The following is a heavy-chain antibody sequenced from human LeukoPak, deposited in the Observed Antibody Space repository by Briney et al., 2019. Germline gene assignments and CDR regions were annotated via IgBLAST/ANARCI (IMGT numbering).Heavy chain of an antibody. CDR2: ITESGGST. D-gene: IGHD3-10*01. V-gene: IGHV3-23*01. CDR1: RFTFSSYA. Sequence: PGRSLRLSCAASRFTFSSYAMSWVRQAPGKGLEWVSGITESGGSTYYADSVKGRFTISRDNSKNTLYLQMNSLRAEDTAVYYCAKVRGGYFDYWGQGTLVTVSS. CDR3: AKVRGGYFDY. J-gene: IGHJ4*02.